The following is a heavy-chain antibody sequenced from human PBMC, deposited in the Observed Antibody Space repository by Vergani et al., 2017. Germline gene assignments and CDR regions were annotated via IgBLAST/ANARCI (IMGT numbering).Heavy chain of an antibody. J-gene: IGHJ2*01. CDR3: VKDIAASGNYWYFDL. CDR2: INSDGCST. V-gene: IGHV3-74*01. D-gene: IGHD6-13*01. Sequence: EVQLVESGGGLVQPGGSLRLSCAASGFTFSSYWMHWVRQAPGKGLVWVSRINSDGCSTDYAYSVRGRFTISRDNAKNTLYLQMNSLRAEDTAVYYCVKDIAASGNYWYFDLWGRGTLVTVSS. CDR1: GFTFSSYW.